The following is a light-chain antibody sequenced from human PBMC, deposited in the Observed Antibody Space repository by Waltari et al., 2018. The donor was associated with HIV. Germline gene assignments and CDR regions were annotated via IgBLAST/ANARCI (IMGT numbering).Light chain of an antibody. J-gene: IGKJ5*01. V-gene: IGKV1-27*01. CDR2: GAS. CDR3: QNYDSAPVA. CDR1: RDISTD. Sequence: DIQMSQAPASLSASVGDMLTHTCRGSRDISTDLAWYQQKSGEVPKLLIYGASTLRSGVSSRFRGSGSATEFTLTINGLQPEDAAFYYCQNYDSAPVAFGQGTRLEI.